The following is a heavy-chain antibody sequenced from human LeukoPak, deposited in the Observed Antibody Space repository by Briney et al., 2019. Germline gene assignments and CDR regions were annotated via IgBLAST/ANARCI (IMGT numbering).Heavy chain of an antibody. D-gene: IGHD5-12*01. Sequence: SETLSLTCTLSGGSISSSGYYWGWIRQPPGKGLEWIGSIYHSGSTYYNPSLRTRAPISVDTSKNQCSLKLNSVTAADTAVYFCARHNPSGHAFEYWGQGTLVSVSS. V-gene: IGHV4-39*01. CDR2: IYHSGST. CDR3: ARHNPSGHAFEY. J-gene: IGHJ4*02. CDR1: GGSISSSGYY.